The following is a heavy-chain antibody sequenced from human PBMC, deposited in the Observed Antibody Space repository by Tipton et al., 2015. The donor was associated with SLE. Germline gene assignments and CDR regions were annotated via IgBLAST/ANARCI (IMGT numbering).Heavy chain of an antibody. Sequence: SLRLSCEGSGFTFSSNYMSWVRQAPGKGLEWVGFIRGKPYGGTTEYAASVKGRFTISRDDSKNTLFLQMNSLKTEDTAVYYCTTAGGTTDYWGQGTLVTVSS. CDR3: TTAGGTTDY. V-gene: IGHV3-15*01. CDR1: GFTFSSNY. D-gene: IGHD2-8*02. CDR2: IRGKPYGGTT. J-gene: IGHJ4*02.